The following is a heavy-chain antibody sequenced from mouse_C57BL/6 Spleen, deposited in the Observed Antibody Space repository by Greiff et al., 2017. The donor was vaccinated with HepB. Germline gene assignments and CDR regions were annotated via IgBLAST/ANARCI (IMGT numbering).Heavy chain of an antibody. CDR2: IDPSDSET. Sequence: QVQLQQPGAELVRPGSSVKLSCKASGYTFTSYWMHWVKQRPIQGLEWIGNIDPSDSETHYNQKFKDKATLTVDKSSSTAYMQLSSLTSEDSAVYYCARYRYYGLYWYFDVWGTGTTVTVSS. CDR1: GYTFTSYW. V-gene: IGHV1-52*01. D-gene: IGHD1-2*01. J-gene: IGHJ1*03. CDR3: ARYRYYGLYWYFDV.